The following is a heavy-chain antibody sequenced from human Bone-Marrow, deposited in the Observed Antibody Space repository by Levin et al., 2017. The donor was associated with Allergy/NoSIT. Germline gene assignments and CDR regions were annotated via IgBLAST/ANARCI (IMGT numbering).Heavy chain of an antibody. V-gene: IGHV1-2*06. Sequence: AASVKVSCKASGYSFTDYSMHWVRQAPGQGLEWMGRINPNSGGTNFAQKFEGRVTMTRDTSITTVYMEMSRLRSDDTAVYYCARDYDFWSGYYSWSFDIWGQGTMVTVSS. CDR2: INPNSGGT. CDR1: GYSFTDYS. D-gene: IGHD3-3*01. CDR3: ARDYDFWSGYYSWSFDI. J-gene: IGHJ3*02.